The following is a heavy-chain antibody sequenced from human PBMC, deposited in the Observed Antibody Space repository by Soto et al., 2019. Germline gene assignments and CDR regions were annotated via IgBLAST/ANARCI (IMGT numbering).Heavy chain of an antibody. J-gene: IGHJ4*02. D-gene: IGHD3-10*01. Sequence: QVQLVQSGAEVKKPGSSVKVSCKASGDTFSFYTINWVRQAPGLGLEWMGRVNPIVSMSNYAQKFPGRVTITADKSTNTAYMQLSSLRSEGTAIYYCAASYGSGYRAFDYWGQGALVTVSS. CDR3: AASYGSGYRAFDY. V-gene: IGHV1-69*02. CDR1: GDTFSFYT. CDR2: VNPIVSMS.